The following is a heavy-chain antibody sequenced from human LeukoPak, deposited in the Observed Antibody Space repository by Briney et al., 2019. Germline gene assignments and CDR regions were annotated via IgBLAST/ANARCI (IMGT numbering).Heavy chain of an antibody. V-gene: IGHV4-34*01. CDR2: INHSGST. J-gene: IGHJ5*02. CDR1: GGSFSGYY. D-gene: IGHD3-3*01. CDR3: ARVKGRITIFGVVIMGRWFDP. Sequence: SETLPLTCAVYGGSFSGYYWSWIRQPPGKGLEWIGEINHSGSTNYNPSLKSRVTISVDTSKNQFSLKLSSVTAADTAVYYCARVKGRITIFGVVIMGRWFDPWGQGTLVTVSS.